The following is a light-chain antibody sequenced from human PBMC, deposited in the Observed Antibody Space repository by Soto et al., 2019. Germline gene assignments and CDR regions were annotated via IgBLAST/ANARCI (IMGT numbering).Light chain of an antibody. Sequence: DIQMTQFPSSLSASVGDRVTITCRASQSIRNYLHWYEQKPGKAPKLLTYAASSLKSGVPSRFSGSGSGSDFTLTISSMQPEDCAPYHCQQSSRTPLTFGGGTKVAIK. CDR2: AAS. V-gene: IGKV1-39*01. CDR3: QQSSRTPLT. CDR1: QSIRNY. J-gene: IGKJ4*01.